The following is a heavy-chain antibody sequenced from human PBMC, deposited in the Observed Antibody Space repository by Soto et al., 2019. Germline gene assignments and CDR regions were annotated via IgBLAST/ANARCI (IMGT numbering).Heavy chain of an antibody. CDR2: INHSATT. J-gene: IGHJ4*02. V-gene: IGHV4-34*01. CDR1: GGSFSDYY. CDR3: ARKPIYHFFAGYYSVDY. D-gene: IGHD3-9*01. Sequence: QVQLRQWGAGLLKPSETLSLTCAVFGGSFSDYYWTWIRQPPGKGLEWIGEINHSATTSYNPSLKSRLTISVDTSNNQFSLKLSSVTAADTAVYYCARKPIYHFFAGYYSVDYWGQGTLVTVSS.